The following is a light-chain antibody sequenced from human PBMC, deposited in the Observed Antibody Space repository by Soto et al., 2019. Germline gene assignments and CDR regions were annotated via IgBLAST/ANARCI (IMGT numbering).Light chain of an antibody. Sequence: ETPFTQSPGTLSLSPGGRASLSSRACQSVSSSYLAWYQQKPGQAPRLLIYGASSRVTGIPDRFSGSGSGTEFTLTISSLQPDDSATYYCHQYNNYWKFGQGTKVDI. V-gene: IGKV3-20*01. CDR3: HQYNNYWK. CDR1: QSVSSSY. J-gene: IGKJ1*01. CDR2: GAS.